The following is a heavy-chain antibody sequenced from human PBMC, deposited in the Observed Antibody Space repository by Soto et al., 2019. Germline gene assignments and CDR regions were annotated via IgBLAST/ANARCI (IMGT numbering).Heavy chain of an antibody. CDR3: ARGIKYGDYSSCVDP. Sequence: QVQLVQSGAEVKKPGASVKVSCKASGYTFTSYDINWVRQATGQGLEYLGWMNPNSGNTGHVQKFQGRVTMTRDTAISTAYMELSSLRSEDTAVYYCARGIKYGDYSSCVDPWGQGTLVTVSS. J-gene: IGHJ5*02. D-gene: IGHD4-17*01. V-gene: IGHV1-8*01. CDR1: GYTFTSYD. CDR2: MNPNSGNT.